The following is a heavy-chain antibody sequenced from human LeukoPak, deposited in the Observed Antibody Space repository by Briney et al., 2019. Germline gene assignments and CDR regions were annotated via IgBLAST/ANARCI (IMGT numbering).Heavy chain of an antibody. CDR3: AKGQEKFFS. V-gene: IGHV3-23*01. CDR1: GFTVSSNY. J-gene: IGHJ5*02. CDR2: ISGNGATT. Sequence: GGSLRLSCAAAGFTVSSNYMSWVRQAPGKGLECVSGISGNGATTSYTDSVKGRFTISRDNSKNTLYLQMNSLRGEDTAVYYCAKGQEKFFSWGQGTLVTVSS.